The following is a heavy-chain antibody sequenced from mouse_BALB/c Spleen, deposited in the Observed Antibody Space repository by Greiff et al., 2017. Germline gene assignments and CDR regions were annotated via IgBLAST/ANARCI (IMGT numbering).Heavy chain of an antibody. CDR1: GYSFTSYW. J-gene: IGHJ4*01. CDR2: IHPSDSEP. V-gene: IGHV1-61*01. Sequence: VQLQQPGAELVRPGASVKLSCKASGYSFTSYWMNWVKQRPGQGLEWIGMIHPSDSEPRLNQKFKDKATLTVDKSSSTAYMQLSSPTSEDSAVYYCAREGGLRRGDYYAMDYWGQGTSVTVSS. CDR3: AREGGLRRGDYYAMDY. D-gene: IGHD2-4*01.